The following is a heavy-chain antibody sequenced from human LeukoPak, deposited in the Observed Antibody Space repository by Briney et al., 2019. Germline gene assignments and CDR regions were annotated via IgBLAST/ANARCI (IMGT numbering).Heavy chain of an antibody. J-gene: IGHJ5*02. CDR2: INPSGGST. CDR1: GYTFTSYY. Sequence: ASVKVSCKASGYTFTSYYMHWVRQAPGQGLEWMGIINPSGGSTSYAQRFQGRVTMTRDTSTSTVYMELSSLRSEDTAVYYCATGGVSDTTLVTWFDPWGQGTLVTVSS. D-gene: IGHD5-18*01. CDR3: ATGGVSDTTLVTWFDP. V-gene: IGHV1-46*01.